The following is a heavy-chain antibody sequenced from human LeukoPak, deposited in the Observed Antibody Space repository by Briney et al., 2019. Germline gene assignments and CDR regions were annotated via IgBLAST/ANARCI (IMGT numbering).Heavy chain of an antibody. Sequence: GGSLRLSCVASGFTFSSNWMSWVRQAPGKGLEWVSRINSDGSSTSYADSVKGRFTISRDNAKNTLYLQMNSLRAEDTAVYYCARGSPTYYDFWSGYYSSHAFDIWGQGTMVTVSS. CDR2: INSDGSST. V-gene: IGHV3-74*01. D-gene: IGHD3-3*01. J-gene: IGHJ3*02. CDR3: ARGSPTYYDFWSGYYSSHAFDI. CDR1: GFTFSSNW.